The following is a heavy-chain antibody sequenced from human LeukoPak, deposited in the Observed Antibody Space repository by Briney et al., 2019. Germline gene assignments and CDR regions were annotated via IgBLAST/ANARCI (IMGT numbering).Heavy chain of an antibody. V-gene: IGHV1-8*01. Sequence: ASVKVSCKASGYTFTSYDINWVRQATGQGLEWMGWMNPNSGNTGYAQKFQGRVTMTRNTSISTAYMELSSLRSEDTAVYYCARGRIAARLLYDDYWGQGTLVTVSS. CDR2: MNPNSGNT. J-gene: IGHJ4*02. CDR1: GYTFTSYD. D-gene: IGHD6-6*01. CDR3: ARGRIAARLLYDDY.